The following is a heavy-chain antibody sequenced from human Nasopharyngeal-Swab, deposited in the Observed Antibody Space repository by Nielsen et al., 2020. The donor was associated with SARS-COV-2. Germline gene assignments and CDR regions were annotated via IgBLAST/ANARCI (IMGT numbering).Heavy chain of an antibody. J-gene: IGHJ6*02. CDR1: GYSFTSYW. CDR3: ARGATVTTPPYYYGMDV. V-gene: IGHV5-51*01. CDR2: IYPGDSDT. Sequence: GGSLRLSCKGSGYSFTSYWIGWVRQMPGKGLEWMGIIYPGDSDTGYSPSFQGQVTISADKSISTAYLQWSSLKASDTAMYYCARGATVTTPPYYYGMDVWGQGTTVTVSS. D-gene: IGHD4-11*01.